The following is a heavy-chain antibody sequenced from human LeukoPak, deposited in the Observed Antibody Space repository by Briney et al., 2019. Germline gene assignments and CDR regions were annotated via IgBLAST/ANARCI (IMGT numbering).Heavy chain of an antibody. D-gene: IGHD3-22*01. CDR3: ARSKFYYDSTGYYPSFYFDF. J-gene: IGHJ4*02. V-gene: IGHV3-48*01. CDR2: ISSSSSTI. CDR1: GFTFSSYG. Sequence: GGSLRLSCAASGFTFSSYGMTWVRQAPGKGLEWVSYISSSSSTIYYADSVKGRFTISRDNSKNSLFLQVSSLRAEDTAVYFCARSKFYYDSTGYYPSFYFDFWGQGTLVTVSS.